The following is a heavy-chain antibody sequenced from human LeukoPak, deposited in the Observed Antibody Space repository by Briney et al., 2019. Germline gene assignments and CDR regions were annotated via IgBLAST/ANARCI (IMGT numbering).Heavy chain of an antibody. Sequence: SETLSLTCTVSGGSVSSGSYYWSWIRQPPGKGLEWIGYIYYSGSTNYNPSLKSRVTISVDTSKNRFSLKLSSVTAADTAVYYCARGIGELFYNWFDPWGQGTLVTVSS. J-gene: IGHJ5*02. CDR2: IYYSGST. V-gene: IGHV4-61*01. D-gene: IGHD3-10*01. CDR3: ARGIGELFYNWFDP. CDR1: GGSVSSGSYY.